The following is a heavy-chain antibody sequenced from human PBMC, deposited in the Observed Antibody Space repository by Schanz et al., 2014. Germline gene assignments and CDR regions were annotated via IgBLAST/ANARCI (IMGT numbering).Heavy chain of an antibody. CDR1: GFTFSSYA. J-gene: IGHJ5*01. CDR3: AKAVSAAEGYLPNWFDS. D-gene: IGHD6-13*01. Sequence: EVQLLESGGGLVQPGGSLRLSCAASGFTFSSYAMSWVRQAPGKGLEWVSAISGSGGRTHYADSVKGRFTISRDNAKTTPYLQMDSLRPEDTAVYSCAKAVSAAEGYLPNWFDSWGQGTLVTVSS. CDR2: ISGSGGRT. V-gene: IGHV3-23*01.